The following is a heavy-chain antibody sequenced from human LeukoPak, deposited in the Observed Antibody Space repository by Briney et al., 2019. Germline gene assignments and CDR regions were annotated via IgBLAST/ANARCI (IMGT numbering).Heavy chain of an antibody. V-gene: IGHV3-66*01. D-gene: IGHD2-15*01. CDR3: ARDFSGYCSGGTCYFGY. Sequence: PGGSLRLSCTASGFTVSSNYMGWVRQAPGKGLEWVSTLYSGGSAYYADSVKGRFIVSRDDSKNTLFLQMNSLRDEDTAVYYCARDFSGYCSGGTCYFGYWGQGTLVTVSS. CDR1: GFTVSSNY. J-gene: IGHJ4*02. CDR2: LYSGGSA.